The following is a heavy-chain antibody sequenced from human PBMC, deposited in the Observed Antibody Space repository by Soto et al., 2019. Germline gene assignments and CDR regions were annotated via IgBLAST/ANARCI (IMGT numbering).Heavy chain of an antibody. D-gene: IGHD3-10*01. Sequence: SGPTLVNPTQTLTLTCTFSGFSLSTSGVGVGWIRQPPGKALEWLVFSYWDDDKRYSPSLKSQLTIPNDTSKNQVVLTMTNIDPVDTATYYCAHRKEVILWCGPRGGNNWFDPWGQGTLVTVSS. CDR3: AHRKEVILWCGPRGGNNWFDP. V-gene: IGHV2-5*02. CDR2: SYWDDDK. J-gene: IGHJ5*02. CDR1: GFSLSTSGVG.